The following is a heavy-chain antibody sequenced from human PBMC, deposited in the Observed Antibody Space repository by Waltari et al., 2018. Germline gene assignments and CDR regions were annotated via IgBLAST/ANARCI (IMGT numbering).Heavy chain of an antibody. CDR2: LYPGDSDT. J-gene: IGHJ5*02. CDR1: GYSFTSYW. V-gene: IGHV5-51*01. CDR3: ARQRRTANNWFDP. Sequence: EVQLVQSGAEVTKPGASRKISCKGSGYSFTSYWIGCVGQMPGKGLEWMGILYPGDSDTRYSPSSQGQVTIAAAKSISTAYLQWSSLKASDTAMYYCARQRRTANNWFDPWGQGTLVTVSS. D-gene: IGHD5-18*01.